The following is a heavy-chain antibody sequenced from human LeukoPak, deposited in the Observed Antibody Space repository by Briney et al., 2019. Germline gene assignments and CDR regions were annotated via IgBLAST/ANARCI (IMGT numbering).Heavy chain of an antibody. CDR1: GFTFSDYA. CDR2: ISGSAGST. J-gene: IGHJ4*02. CDR3: AKGDTAFWGSCRCLDS. D-gene: IGHD3-16*02. V-gene: IGHV3-23*01. Sequence: GGSLRLSCAASGFTFSDYAMRWVRQAPGKGLEWVSVISGSAGSTYSADSVKGRFTISRDNAKNTLYLQMKSLRVEDTAVYYCAKGDTAFWGSCRCLDSWGQGTLVTVSS.